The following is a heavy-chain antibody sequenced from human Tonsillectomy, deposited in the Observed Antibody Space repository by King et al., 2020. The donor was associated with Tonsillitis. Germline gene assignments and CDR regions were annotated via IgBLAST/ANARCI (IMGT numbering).Heavy chain of an antibody. V-gene: IGHV3-23*04. CDR1: GFAFSSYA. CDR2: ITDSGSKT. Sequence: EVQLVESGGAWVQPGGSLRLSCAASGFAFSSYAMSWVRQAPGKGPEWVSAITDSGSKTYYADSVEGRLTISKDNSKKPRYLQMNSLRAEDTAIYYCARGSWGVGPYYGMDVWGRGTTVTVSS. CDR3: ARGSWGVGPYYGMDV. J-gene: IGHJ6*02. D-gene: IGHD1-26*01.